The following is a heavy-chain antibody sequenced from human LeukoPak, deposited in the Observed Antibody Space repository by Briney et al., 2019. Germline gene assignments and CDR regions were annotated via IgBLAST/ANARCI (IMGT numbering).Heavy chain of an antibody. J-gene: IGHJ6*03. CDR1: GGTFSGYY. D-gene: IGHD6-19*01. CDR3: ARAVDYMDV. Sequence: SETLSLTCAVYGGTFSGYYWSWIRQPPGKGLEWIGEINHSGSTNYNPSLKSRVTISVDTSKNQFSLKLSSVTAADTAVYYCARAVDYMDVWGKGTTVTVSS. CDR2: INHSGST. V-gene: IGHV4-34*01.